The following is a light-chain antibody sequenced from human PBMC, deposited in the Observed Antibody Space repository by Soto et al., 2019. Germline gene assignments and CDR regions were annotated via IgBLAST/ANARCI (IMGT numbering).Light chain of an antibody. CDR3: SSYTSSSTYG. Sequence: QSVLTQPPSVSGSPGQSVTISCTGTSSDVGSYNRVPWYQQPPGTAPKLMIYEVSNRPSGVPDRFSGSKSGNTASLTISGLQAEDEADYYCSSYTSSSTYGFGTGTKVTVL. CDR2: EVS. J-gene: IGLJ1*01. V-gene: IGLV2-18*02. CDR1: SSDVGSYNR.